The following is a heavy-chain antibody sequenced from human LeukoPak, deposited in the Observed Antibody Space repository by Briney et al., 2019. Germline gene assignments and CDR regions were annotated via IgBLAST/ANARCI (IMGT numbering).Heavy chain of an antibody. V-gene: IGHV3-30-3*01. CDR1: GFTFSSYA. Sequence: GGSLRLSCAASGFTFSSYAMHWVRQAPGKGLEWVAVISYDGSNKYYADSVKGRFTISRDNSKNTLYLQMNSLRAEDTAVYYCAKGMHNWNHEGYFDYWGQGTLVTVSS. D-gene: IGHD1-14*01. CDR2: ISYDGSNK. CDR3: AKGMHNWNHEGYFDY. J-gene: IGHJ4*02.